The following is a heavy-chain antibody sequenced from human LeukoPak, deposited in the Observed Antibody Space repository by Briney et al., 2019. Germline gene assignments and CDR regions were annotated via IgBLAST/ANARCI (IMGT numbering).Heavy chain of an antibody. CDR1: GFTFSSYG. Sequence: GGSLRLSCAASGFTFSSYGMTWVRQAPGKGLEWVSGISGSGDNTWYADSVKGRFTISRDNSKKTLYLQMHSLRAEDTAVYYCASDILTGYYPDYWGQGTLVTVSS. J-gene: IGHJ4*02. D-gene: IGHD3-9*01. V-gene: IGHV3-23*01. CDR3: ASDILTGYYPDY. CDR2: ISGSGDNT.